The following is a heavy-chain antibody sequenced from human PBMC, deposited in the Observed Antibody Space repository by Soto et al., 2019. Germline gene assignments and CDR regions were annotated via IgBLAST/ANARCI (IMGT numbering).Heavy chain of an antibody. CDR3: AKDPQSSGWSYNWYDP. D-gene: IGHD6-19*01. J-gene: IGHJ5*02. CDR1: GFTFSSYA. CDR2: ISVSGGGT. V-gene: IGHV3-23*01. Sequence: EVQLLESGGGLVQPGGSLRLSCEASGFTFSSYAMSWVRQAPGTGLEWVSTISVSGGGTYYADSVKGRFTVSRDNSRNTLYLQMNSLRVEDTAVYYCAKDPQSSGWSYNWYDPWGQGTLVTVSS.